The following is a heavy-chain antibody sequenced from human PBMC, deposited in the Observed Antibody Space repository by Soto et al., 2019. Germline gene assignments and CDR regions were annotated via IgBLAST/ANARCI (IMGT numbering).Heavy chain of an antibody. V-gene: IGHV4-4*02. J-gene: IGHJ4*02. CDR1: GGSINTNW. CDR2: SYHSGAT. D-gene: IGHD2-21*02. Sequence: QVQLQESGPGLVKPSGTLSLTCDVSGGSINTNWWSWVRQPPGKGLEWIGESYHSGATNYNPSLKTGFPMCHDNSINRFSLNLSSVTAADTAVYFCARLLVVTAPRGFDSWGRGILVTGSS. CDR3: ARLLVVTAPRGFDS.